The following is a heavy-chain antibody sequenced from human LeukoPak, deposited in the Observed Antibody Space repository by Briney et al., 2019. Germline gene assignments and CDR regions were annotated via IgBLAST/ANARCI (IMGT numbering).Heavy chain of an antibody. CDR1: GFTFSDYY. Sequence: GGSLRLSCAASGFTFSDYYMSWVRQAPGKGLEWVSAVSGSGDSTYYTESVKGRFTISRDNSKNTLYLQMNSLRAEDTAVYYCAKRGTYFGGFDYWGQGNLVTVSS. J-gene: IGHJ4*02. CDR3: AKRGTYFGGFDY. D-gene: IGHD1-26*01. CDR2: VSGSGDST. V-gene: IGHV3-23*01.